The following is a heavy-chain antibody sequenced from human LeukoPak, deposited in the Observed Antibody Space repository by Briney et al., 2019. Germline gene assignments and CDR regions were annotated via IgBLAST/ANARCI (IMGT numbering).Heavy chain of an antibody. V-gene: IGHV1-2*02. J-gene: IGHJ4*02. D-gene: IGHD1-1*01. CDR3: APGGTGTTTPFFDY. CDR2: INPNTGGT. Sequence: ASVKVSCKASGFTFTDYYMHWVRQAPGQGLEWMGWINPNTGGTDYAQNFQGRVTLTRDTSMTTAYMDLSRLTSDDTAVYYCAPGGTGTTTPFFDYWGQGTLSPSPQ. CDR1: GFTFTDYY.